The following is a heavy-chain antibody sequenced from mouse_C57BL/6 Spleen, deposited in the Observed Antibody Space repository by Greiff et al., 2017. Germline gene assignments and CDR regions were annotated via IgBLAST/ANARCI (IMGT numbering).Heavy chain of an antibody. CDR1: GFTFSNYW. Sequence: EVNVVESGGGLVQPGGSMKLSCVASGFTFSNYWMNWVRQSPETGLEWVAQIRLKSDNYATHYAESVKGRFTISRDDSKSSVYLQMNNLRAEDTGIYYCSTGTTFAYWGQGTLVTVSA. CDR2: IRLKSDNYAT. D-gene: IGHD4-1*01. CDR3: STGTTFAY. J-gene: IGHJ3*01. V-gene: IGHV6-3*01.